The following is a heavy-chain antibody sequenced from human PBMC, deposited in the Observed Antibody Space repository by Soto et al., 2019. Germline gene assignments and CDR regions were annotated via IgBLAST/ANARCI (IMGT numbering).Heavy chain of an antibody. CDR2: IIPTLGTP. Sequence: QVQLVQSGAEVKKPGSSVKVSCKASGGIFSNFAFNWMRQAPGQGLEWMGGIIPTLGTPHYAQKFLGRVTITADESTRTVYMEMSSLIVEDTAVYYCARVGLGAYDYWGQGTLVIVSS. D-gene: IGHD6-19*01. V-gene: IGHV1-69*01. J-gene: IGHJ4*02. CDR3: ARVGLGAYDY. CDR1: GGIFSNFA.